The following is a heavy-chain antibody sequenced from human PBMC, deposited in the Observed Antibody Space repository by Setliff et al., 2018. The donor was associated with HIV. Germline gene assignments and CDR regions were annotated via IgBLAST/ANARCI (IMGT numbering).Heavy chain of an antibody. Sequence: SVKVSCKASGDTLSIHPISWVRQAPGRGLDWMGGIIPAFGTPNYAQKFQGRVTITTDESTTTVFMELTGLTSEATAVYYCAREGLLVTTVGGAHWYHGMDVWGQGTTVTVSS. J-gene: IGHJ6*02. CDR1: GDTLSIHP. CDR2: IIPAFGTP. V-gene: IGHV1-69*05. CDR3: AREGLLVTTVGGAHWYHGMDV. D-gene: IGHD4-17*01.